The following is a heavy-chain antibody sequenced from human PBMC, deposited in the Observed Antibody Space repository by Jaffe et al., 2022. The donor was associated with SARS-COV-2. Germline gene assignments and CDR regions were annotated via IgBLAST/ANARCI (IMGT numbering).Heavy chain of an antibody. CDR2: ISWNSGSI. J-gene: IGHJ4*02. CDR1: GFTFDDYA. CDR3: ATSVEMATGENYFDY. V-gene: IGHV3-9*01. Sequence: EVQLVESGGGLVQPGRSLRLSCAASGFTFDDYAMHWVRQAPGKGLEWVSGISWNSGSIGYADSVKGRFTISRDNAKNSLYLQMNSLRAEDTALYYCATSVEMATGENYFDYWGQGTLVTVSS. D-gene: IGHD5-12*01.